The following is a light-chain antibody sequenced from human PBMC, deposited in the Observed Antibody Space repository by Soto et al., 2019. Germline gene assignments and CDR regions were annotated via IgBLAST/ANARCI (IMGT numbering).Light chain of an antibody. CDR2: EVT. CDR3: LSFTSSFTYI. Sequence: QSVLTQLASVSGSPGQSITISCTGASSDVGGYNYVSWYQHHPGKAPKLMIYEVTNRPSGVSIRFSGSKSGTTASLTISGLQAEDEADYYCLSFTSSFTYIFGTGTKVTVL. J-gene: IGLJ1*01. CDR1: SSDVGGYNY. V-gene: IGLV2-14*01.